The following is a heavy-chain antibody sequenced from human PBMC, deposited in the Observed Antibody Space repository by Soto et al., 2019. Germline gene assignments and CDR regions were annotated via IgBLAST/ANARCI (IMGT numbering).Heavy chain of an antibody. CDR2: IYPGDSET. V-gene: IGHV5-51*01. CDR3: LRQGFQY. CDR1: GYSFSTYW. J-gene: IGHJ1*01. Sequence: LKISCKGSGYSFSTYWIGWVRQMPGKGLEWMGIIYPGDSETRYSPSFEGQVIISADKSISTAYLQWRSLKASDTAMYFCLRQGFQYWGQGTPVTVSS.